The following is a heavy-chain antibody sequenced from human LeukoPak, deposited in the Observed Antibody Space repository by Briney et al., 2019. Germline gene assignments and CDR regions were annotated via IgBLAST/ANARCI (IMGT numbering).Heavy chain of an antibody. Sequence: GGSLRLSCAASGFTFSTYAMRWVRQAPGKGLQWVAVISYDGSTKYYADSLKGRFTISRDNSKNTLYLQMNALRAEDTALYYCASGPDSGSYLGYFDYWGQGTLVAVSS. D-gene: IGHD1-26*01. CDR2: ISYDGSTK. CDR3: ASGPDSGSYLGYFDY. J-gene: IGHJ4*02. CDR1: GFTFSTYA. V-gene: IGHV3-30-3*01.